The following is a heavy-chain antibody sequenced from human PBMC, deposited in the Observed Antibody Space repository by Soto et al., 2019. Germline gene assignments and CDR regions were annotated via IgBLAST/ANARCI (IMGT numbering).Heavy chain of an antibody. Sequence: GGSVRLSCAASGFTFSSYAMSWVRQAPGKGLEWVSAISGSGGSTYYADSVKGRFTISRDNSKNTLYLQMNSLRAEDTAVYYCAKDAVLRFLEWSTTLYYYGMDVWGQGTTVTVSS. CDR3: AKDAVLRFLEWSTTLYYYGMDV. V-gene: IGHV3-23*01. CDR2: ISGSGGST. D-gene: IGHD3-3*01. CDR1: GFTFSSYA. J-gene: IGHJ6*02.